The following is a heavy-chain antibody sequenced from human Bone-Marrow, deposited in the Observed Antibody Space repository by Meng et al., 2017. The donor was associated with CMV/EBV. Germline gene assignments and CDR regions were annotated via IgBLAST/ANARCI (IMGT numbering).Heavy chain of an antibody. CDR2: INEDGSLT. D-gene: IGHD3-10*01. CDR1: GFTLSRYW. Sequence: GESLKISCAASGFTLSRYWMHWVRQVPGKGLVWVPRINEDGSLTNYADAVEGRFTISRGNAKNTLFLQMNSLRAEDTAVYYCARDLAGRDDYWGPGTLVTVSS. J-gene: IGHJ4*02. CDR3: ARDLAGRDDY. V-gene: IGHV3-74*01.